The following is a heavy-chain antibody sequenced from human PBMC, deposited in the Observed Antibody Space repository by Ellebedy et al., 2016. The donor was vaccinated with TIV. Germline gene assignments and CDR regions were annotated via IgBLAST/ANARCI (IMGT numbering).Heavy chain of an antibody. J-gene: IGHJ5*02. V-gene: IGHV1-46*01. CDR3: GRVLGSYGWFDP. CDR1: GYTFTSYY. Sequence: AASVQVSCKASGYTFTSYYIHWVRPPPGQGLEWMGIINPTGGSTNYEQKFQGRVRMTRDTSTSKVYRELSSLRSEDTAVYYCGRVLGSYGWFDPWGQGTLVTVSS. D-gene: IGHD3-16*01. CDR2: INPTGGST.